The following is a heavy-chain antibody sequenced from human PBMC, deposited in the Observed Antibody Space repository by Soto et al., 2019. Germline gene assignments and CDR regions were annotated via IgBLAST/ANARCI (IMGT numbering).Heavy chain of an antibody. CDR3: ARGNKGPGHYGPGSQGWYGP. CDR2: IIPVTETL. CDR1: GGTFISHA. J-gene: IGHJ5*02. V-gene: IGHV1-69*06. Sequence: QVQLVQSGAEVKKPGSSVRVSCKVSGGTFISHAINWLRQAPGQGLEWMGVIIPVTETLNNAEKFQGRLTITADKSTTTVYMELSSPTLDDTAVYFCARGNKGPGHYGPGSQGWYGPWGQGTLVTVSS. D-gene: IGHD3-10*01.